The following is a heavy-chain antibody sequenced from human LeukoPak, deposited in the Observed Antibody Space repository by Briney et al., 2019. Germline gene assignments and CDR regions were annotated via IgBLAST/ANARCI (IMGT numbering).Heavy chain of an antibody. CDR1: GFAFSSYG. D-gene: IGHD6-19*01. CDR2: IRYDGSNK. J-gene: IGHJ2*01. Sequence: GGSLRLSCAASGFAFSSYGMHWVRQAPGKGLEWVAFIRYDGSNKYYADSVKGRFTISRENSKNTLHLQMNSLRAEDTAVYYCAKDLYSSGWYSPWYFDLWGRGTLVTVSS. V-gene: IGHV3-30*02. CDR3: AKDLYSSGWYSPWYFDL.